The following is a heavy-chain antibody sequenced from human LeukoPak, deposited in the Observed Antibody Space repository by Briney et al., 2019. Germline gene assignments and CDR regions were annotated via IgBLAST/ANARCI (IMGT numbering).Heavy chain of an antibody. Sequence: PGGSLRLSCAASGFTLSTYWMHWVRQAPGKGLEWVSSIRGSGGDTYYADSVKGRFTISRDNSKNTVYLQMNSLRAEDTAVYYCAKAGGKQLWLTPYFDYWGQGTLVTVSS. D-gene: IGHD5-18*01. V-gene: IGHV3-23*01. CDR3: AKAGGKQLWLTPYFDY. CDR1: GFTLSTYW. CDR2: IRGSGGDT. J-gene: IGHJ4*02.